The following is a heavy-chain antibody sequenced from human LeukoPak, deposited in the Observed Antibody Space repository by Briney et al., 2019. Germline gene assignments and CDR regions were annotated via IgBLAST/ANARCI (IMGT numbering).Heavy chain of an antibody. J-gene: IGHJ5*02. CDR3: AKEARPGYCSGGSCSWFDP. CDR1: GFTFSNYA. Sequence: GGSLRLSCAASGFTFSNYAMTWVRQAPGKGLQWVSAISSSGGSTYYADSVKGRFTISRDNLKNTLYLQVNSLRVEDTAVYYCAKEARPGYCSGGSCSWFDPWGQGALVTVSS. V-gene: IGHV3-23*01. D-gene: IGHD2-15*01. CDR2: ISSSGGST.